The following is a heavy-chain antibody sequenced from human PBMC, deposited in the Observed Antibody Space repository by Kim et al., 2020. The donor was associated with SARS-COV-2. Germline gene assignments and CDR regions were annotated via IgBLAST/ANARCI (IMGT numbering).Heavy chain of an antibody. CDR3: ARSGRGFDFLTGYSPLDY. CDR1: GDSINDFY. V-gene: IGHV4-59*12. CDR2: LYQTWST. D-gene: IGHD3-9*01. J-gene: IGHJ4*02. Sequence: SETLSLTCTVSGDSINDFYWSWIRQSPGRGLEWLGYLYQTWSTNYNPSLMGRVTMTLATSKNQVSLKLTSVTAADTAMYFCARSGRGFDFLTGYSPLDYWGQGTLVTVSS.